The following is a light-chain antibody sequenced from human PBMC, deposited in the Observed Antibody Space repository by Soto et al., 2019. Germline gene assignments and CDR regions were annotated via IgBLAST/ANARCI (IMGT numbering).Light chain of an antibody. CDR2: DAF. Sequence: DIQMTQSPSSLSAFVGDSITITCQASQDIKNYLNWYQHKPGKAPKLLIYDAFKSDTGVPSRFSASGSATDFTFTINNLHPEDIATYFCQQYDSLPPTFGGGTRV. V-gene: IGKV1-33*01. CDR1: QDIKNY. J-gene: IGKJ4*01. CDR3: QQYDSLPPT.